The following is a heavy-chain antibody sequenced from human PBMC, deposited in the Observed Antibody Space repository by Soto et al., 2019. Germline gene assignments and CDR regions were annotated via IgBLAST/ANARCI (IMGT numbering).Heavy chain of an antibody. CDR1: GGTFSSYA. J-gene: IGHJ4*02. CDR2: IIPIFGTA. Sequence: SVKVSCKASGGTFSSYAISWVRQAPGQGLEWMGGIIPIFGTANYAQKFQGRVTMTRDTSTSTVYMELSSLRSDDTAVYYCARDRSIAARLTPNPVERYSSGWYQCWGQGTLVTVSS. CDR3: ARDRSIAARLTPNPVERYSSGWYQC. V-gene: IGHV1-69*05. D-gene: IGHD6-19*01.